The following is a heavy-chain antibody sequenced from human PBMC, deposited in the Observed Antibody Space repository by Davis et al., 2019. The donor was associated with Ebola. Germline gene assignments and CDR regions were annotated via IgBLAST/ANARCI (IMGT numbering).Heavy chain of an antibody. D-gene: IGHD6-25*01. CDR1: GGSISDYY. J-gene: IGHJ6*02. Sequence: SETLSLTCTVSGGSISDYYWSWIRQSPGKGLEWIGNIFYSGSSSYSGSTNYHSSLKSRIFISVDTSKNQFSLKLNSVTAADTAVYYCARDSSGSPYRGLDVWGQGTTVTVSS. CDR3: ARDSSGSPYRGLDV. CDR2: IFYSGSSSYSGST. V-gene: IGHV4-59*12.